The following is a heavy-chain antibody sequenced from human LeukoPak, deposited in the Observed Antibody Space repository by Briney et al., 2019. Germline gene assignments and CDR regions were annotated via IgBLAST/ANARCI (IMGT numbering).Heavy chain of an antibody. CDR3: ARRGYDRSPYYYYYMDV. Sequence: PGGSLRLSCAASGFTFSSHWMHWVRQLPGKGLVWVSRIHRDGSSTNYADSVKGRFTISRDNAKNTLYLQMNSLRAEDTAVYYCARRGYDRSPYYYYYMDVWGKGTTVTVSS. D-gene: IGHD1-14*01. CDR2: IHRDGSST. J-gene: IGHJ6*03. CDR1: GFTFSSHW. V-gene: IGHV3-74*01.